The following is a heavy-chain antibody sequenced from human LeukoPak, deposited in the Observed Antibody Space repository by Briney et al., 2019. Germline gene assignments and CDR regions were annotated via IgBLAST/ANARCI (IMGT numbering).Heavy chain of an antibody. Sequence: GGSLRLSCAASGFTFSSYGMHWVRQAPGKGLEWVAVISYDGSNKYYADSVKGRFTIPRDNSKNTLYLQMNSLRAEDTAVYYCAKIGRRYGSGNPGEIDYWGQGTLVTVSS. J-gene: IGHJ4*02. CDR1: GFTFSSYG. CDR2: ISYDGSNK. V-gene: IGHV3-30*18. D-gene: IGHD3-10*01. CDR3: AKIGRRYGSGNPGEIDY.